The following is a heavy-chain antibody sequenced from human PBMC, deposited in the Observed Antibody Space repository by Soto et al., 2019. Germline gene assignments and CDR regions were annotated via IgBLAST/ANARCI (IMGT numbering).Heavy chain of an antibody. V-gene: IGHV4-39*01. CDR3: ARHTRNQFDP. CDR2: IYYSERTSYNSGST. J-gene: IGHJ5*02. CDR1: GDSMTSSSYY. Sequence: SETLSLPCTVSGDSMTSSSYYWGWIRQPPGKGLEGIGSIYYSERTSYNSGSTYYSPSLKSRVTISGDTSKSQFSLKLSSVTAADTAVYYYARHTRNQFDPWGQGTLVTVSS.